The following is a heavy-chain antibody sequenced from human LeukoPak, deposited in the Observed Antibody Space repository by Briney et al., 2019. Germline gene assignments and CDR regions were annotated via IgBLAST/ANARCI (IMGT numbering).Heavy chain of an antibody. D-gene: IGHD3-3*01. V-gene: IGHV3-20*04. Sequence: GGSLRLSCAASGFTFDDYGMSWVRQAPGKGLEWVSGINWNGGSTGYADSVKGRFTISRDNAKNSLYLQMNSLRAEDTAVYYCARGYDFWSANGYYYMDVWGKGTTVTISS. CDR2: INWNGGST. CDR3: ARGYDFWSANGYYYMDV. CDR1: GFTFDDYG. J-gene: IGHJ6*03.